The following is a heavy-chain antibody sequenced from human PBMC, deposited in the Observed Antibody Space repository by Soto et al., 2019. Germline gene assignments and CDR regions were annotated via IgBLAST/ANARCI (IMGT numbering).Heavy chain of an antibody. J-gene: IGHJ4*02. CDR2: ISAYNGNT. CDR3: XXXXXXXXY. Sequence: QVQLVQSGAEVKKPGASVKVSCKASGYTFSSYFISWVRQAPGQGLEWMGWISAYNGNTNYAQNLQGRVTMTTDTSTSTAYMELRXXXXXXXXXXXXXXXXXXXXYXGQGTLVTVSS. CDR1: GYTFSSYF. V-gene: IGHV1-18*01.